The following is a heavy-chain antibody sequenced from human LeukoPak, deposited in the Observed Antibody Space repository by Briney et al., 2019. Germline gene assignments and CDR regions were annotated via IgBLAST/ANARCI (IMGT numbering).Heavy chain of an antibody. D-gene: IGHD5-24*01. CDR1: GVTFSSHW. V-gene: IGHV3-21*01. CDR3: ARAGLRRDGYNSDY. CDR2: IRFTGSYI. Sequence: GGSLRLSCVVSGVTFSSHWMSWVRQAPGRGLEWVSSIRFTGSYIYYADSVKGRFTISRDDAKNLLSLQMISLRVEDTAVYYCARAGLRRDGYNSDYWGQGTLVTVSS. J-gene: IGHJ4*02.